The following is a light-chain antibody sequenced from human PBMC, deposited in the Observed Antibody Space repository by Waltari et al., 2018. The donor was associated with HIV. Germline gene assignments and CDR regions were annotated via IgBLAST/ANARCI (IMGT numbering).Light chain of an antibody. J-gene: IGKJ1*01. Sequence: DIQMTQSPSSLSASVGDRVTITCRASQNISSYLSWYQQKPGKAPKVLIYAASSLQSGVPSRFSGSGSGTDFNISISSLQLEDFATYYCQQSYSTPRTFGQWTKVEIK. CDR3: QQSYSTPRT. CDR1: QNISSY. CDR2: AAS. V-gene: IGKV1-39*01.